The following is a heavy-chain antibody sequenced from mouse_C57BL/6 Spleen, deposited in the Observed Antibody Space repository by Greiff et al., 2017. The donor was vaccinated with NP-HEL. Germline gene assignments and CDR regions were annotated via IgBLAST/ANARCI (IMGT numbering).Heavy chain of an antibody. Sequence: QVQLQQPGAELVMPGASVKLSCKASGYTFTSYWMHWVKQRPGQGLEWIGEIDPSDSYTNYNQKFKGKSTLTVDQSSSTAYMQRSSLTSEDSAVYYCARSLWDSGFAYWGQGTLVTVSA. CDR1: GYTFTSYW. D-gene: IGHD4-1*01. J-gene: IGHJ3*01. V-gene: IGHV1-69*01. CDR2: IDPSDSYT. CDR3: ARSLWDSGFAY.